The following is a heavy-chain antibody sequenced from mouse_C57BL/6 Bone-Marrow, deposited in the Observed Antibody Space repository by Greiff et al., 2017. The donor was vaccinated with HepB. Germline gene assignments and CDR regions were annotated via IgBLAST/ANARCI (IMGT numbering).Heavy chain of an antibody. D-gene: IGHD1-1*01. CDR3: ARRDLYYGSSGWYFDV. CDR1: GYTFTSYG. CDR2: IYPRSGNT. Sequence: QVQLQQSGAELARPGASVKLSCKASGYTFTSYGISWVKQRTGQGLEWIGEIYPRSGNTYYNEKFKGKATLTADKSSSTAYMELRSLTSEDSAVYFCARRDLYYGSSGWYFDVWGTGTTVTVSS. J-gene: IGHJ1*03. V-gene: IGHV1-81*01.